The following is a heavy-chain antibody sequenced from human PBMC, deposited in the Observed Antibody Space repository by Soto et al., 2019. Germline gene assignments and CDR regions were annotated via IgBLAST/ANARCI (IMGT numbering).Heavy chain of an antibody. Sequence: QVQLVESGGGVVQPGRSLRLFCAASGFTFSSYAMHWVRQAPGKGLEWVAVISYDGSNKYYADSVKGRFTISRDNSKNTLYLQMNSLRAEDTAVYYCARESSGWYGYYYYSMDVWGQGTTVTVSS. J-gene: IGHJ6*02. D-gene: IGHD6-19*01. CDR3: ARESSGWYGYYYYSMDV. CDR1: GFTFSSYA. V-gene: IGHV3-30-3*01. CDR2: ISYDGSNK.